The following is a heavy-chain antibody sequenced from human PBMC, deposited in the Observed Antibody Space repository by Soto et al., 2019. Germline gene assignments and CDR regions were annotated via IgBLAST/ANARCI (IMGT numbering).Heavy chain of an antibody. Sequence: SETLSLTCNVSGGSISTSRSYWAWIRQPPGKGLEWLANIFYSGTTHYNPSLKSRATISLDTSNSQFSLEVKSATAADTAVYYCARMGLHLGELSRNWFDPWGQGSLVTVSS. V-gene: IGHV4-39*07. J-gene: IGHJ5*02. CDR1: GGSISTSRSY. CDR3: ARMGLHLGELSRNWFDP. D-gene: IGHD3-16*02. CDR2: IFYSGTT.